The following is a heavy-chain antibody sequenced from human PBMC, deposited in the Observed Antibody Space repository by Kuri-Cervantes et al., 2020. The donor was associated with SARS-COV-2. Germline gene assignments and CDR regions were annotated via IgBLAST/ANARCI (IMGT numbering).Heavy chain of an antibody. CDR2: INHSGST. CDR1: GGSISSSNW. D-gene: IGHD6-6*01. J-gene: IGHJ4*02. V-gene: IGHV4-4*02. CDR3: ARGKWSSSSPLDY. Sequence: SETLSLTCAVSGGSISSSNWWSWVRQPPGKGLEWIGEINHSGSTNYNPSLKSRVTISVDTSKNQFSLKLSSVTAADTAVYYCARGKWSSSSPLDYWGQGTLVTVSS.